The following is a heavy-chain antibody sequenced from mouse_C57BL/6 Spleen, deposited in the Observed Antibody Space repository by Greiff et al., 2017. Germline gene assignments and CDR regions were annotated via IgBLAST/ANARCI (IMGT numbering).Heavy chain of an antibody. V-gene: IGHV1-85*01. CDR2: IYPRDGST. CDR3: ARGGYGNYKGYFDY. D-gene: IGHD2-1*01. Sequence: QVQLKQSGPELVKPGASVKLSCKASGYTFTSYDINWVKQRPGQGLEWIGWIYPRDGSTKYNEKFKGKATLTVATSSSTAYMELHSLTSEDSAVYFCARGGYGNYKGYFDYWGQGTTLTVSS. J-gene: IGHJ2*01. CDR1: GYTFTSYD.